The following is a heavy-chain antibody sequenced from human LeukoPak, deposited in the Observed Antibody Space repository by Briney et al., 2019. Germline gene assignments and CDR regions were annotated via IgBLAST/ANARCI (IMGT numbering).Heavy chain of an antibody. V-gene: IGHV6-1*01. CDR1: GDSVASDSVA. Sequence: SQTLSLTCAISGDSVASDSVAWNWIRQSPSRGLEWLGRTYYRSKWYYHYAVSVKSRITINPDTSKNQFSLQLNSVTPEDTAVYYCARGYSFGFDYWGQGTLVTVSS. D-gene: IGHD5-18*01. CDR2: TYYRSKWYY. J-gene: IGHJ4*02. CDR3: ARGYSFGFDY.